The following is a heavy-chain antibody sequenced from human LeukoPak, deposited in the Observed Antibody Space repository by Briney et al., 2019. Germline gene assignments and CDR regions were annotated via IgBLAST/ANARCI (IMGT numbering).Heavy chain of an antibody. V-gene: IGHV3-11*01. J-gene: IGHJ4*02. D-gene: IGHD2-2*01. CDR3: AREQGYCSSTSCYDFDY. CDR1: GFTFSDYY. Sequence: GGSLRLSCGASGFTFSDYYMSWIRQAPGKGLEWVSYISSSGSTIYYADSVKGRFTISRDNAKNSLYLQMNSLRAEDTAVYYCAREQGYCSSTSCYDFDYWGQGTLVTVSS. CDR2: ISSSGSTI.